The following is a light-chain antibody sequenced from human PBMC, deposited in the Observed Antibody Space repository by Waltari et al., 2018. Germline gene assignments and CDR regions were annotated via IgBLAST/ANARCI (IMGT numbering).Light chain of an antibody. CDR1: ALPNKY. CDR3: QSAETTGGLEV. J-gene: IGLJ3*02. Sequence: SYELTQPPSVPVPPGQTARITCSGDALPNKYAFWFQQKAGQAPVLVICKDTQRPNGNPERFSGSSSGTTVTLTISGVQAEDGADCYCQSAETTGGLEVFGRGTKLTVL. CDR2: KDT. V-gene: IGLV3-25*03.